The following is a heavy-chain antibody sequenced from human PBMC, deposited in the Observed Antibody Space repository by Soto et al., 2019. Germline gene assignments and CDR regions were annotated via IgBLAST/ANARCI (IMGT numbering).Heavy chain of an antibody. CDR2: INPKTGDT. Sequence: ASVKVSCKTSGYTFTGYYLNWVRQAPGRGLEWVGWINPKTGDTNYAEKFRGRVTMTRDTSIITAYMELTRLKSDDTAVYYCARDLGGYDLYGPDTWGQGTLVTVSS. CDR1: GYTFTGYY. V-gene: IGHV1-2*02. J-gene: IGHJ5*02. D-gene: IGHD5-12*01. CDR3: ARDLGGYDLYGPDT.